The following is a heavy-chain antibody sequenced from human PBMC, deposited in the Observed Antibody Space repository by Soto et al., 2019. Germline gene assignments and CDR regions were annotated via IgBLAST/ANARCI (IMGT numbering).Heavy chain of an antibody. CDR1: GGTCSTYA. CDR2: IIPLFGTA. V-gene: IGHV1-69*13. D-gene: IGHD3-22*01. Sequence: SGKVSCKASGGTCSTYAIDWVRQAPVQGLEWMGGIIPLFGTAKYAQNFQGRITITADESTNTAYMELRSLRSQDTAVYYCARGVHYDSSGYYYFYWGQGTLVTVSS. J-gene: IGHJ4*02. CDR3: ARGVHYDSSGYYYFY.